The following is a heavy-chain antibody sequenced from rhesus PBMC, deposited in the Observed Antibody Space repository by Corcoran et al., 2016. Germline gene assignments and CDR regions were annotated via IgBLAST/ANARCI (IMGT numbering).Heavy chain of an antibody. CDR2: SSYSGST. V-gene: IGHV4-122*02. D-gene: IGHD6-31*01. J-gene: IGHJ4*01. Sequence: QLQLQESGPGLVKPSETLSLTCAVSGYSISSGYGWSWIRQPPGKLLECIGYSSYSGSTSYKPPLKSRVTISRDTSKNQFSLKRSSVTAADTAVYYCASLYSSGWYTNPDYWGQGVLVTVSS. CDR3: ASLYSSGWYTNPDY. CDR1: GYSISSGYG.